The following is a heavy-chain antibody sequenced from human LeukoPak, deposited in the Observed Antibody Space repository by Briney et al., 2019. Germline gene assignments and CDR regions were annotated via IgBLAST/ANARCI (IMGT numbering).Heavy chain of an antibody. D-gene: IGHD7-27*01. V-gene: IGHV4-59*01. CDR1: GDSLSSYY. CDR3: AGRKLGNDY. CDR2: ISYSGST. Sequence: PSETLSLTCTVSGDSLSSYYWTWIRQPPGKGLEWIGHISYSGSTNYNPSLKSRVTVSIDTSKNQVSLKLSSMTAADTAVYYCAGRKLGNDYWGQGTLVTVSS. J-gene: IGHJ4*02.